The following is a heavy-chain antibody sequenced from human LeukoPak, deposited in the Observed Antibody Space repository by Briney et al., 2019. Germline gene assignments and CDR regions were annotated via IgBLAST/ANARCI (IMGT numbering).Heavy chain of an antibody. D-gene: IGHD3-22*01. J-gene: IGHJ4*02. CDR3: AKDRPNYHESNGHYYRPNGDY. Sequence: PGGSLRLSCAASGFTYSTYAMSWVRQAPGKGLEGVSNISSRGDRTFYADSVKDRSTSSRDNSENTLYLQMSRLRAEDTAVYYCAKDRPNYHESNGHYYRPNGDYWGQGTLVTVSS. CDR2: ISSRGDRT. CDR1: GFTYSTYA. V-gene: IGHV3-23*01.